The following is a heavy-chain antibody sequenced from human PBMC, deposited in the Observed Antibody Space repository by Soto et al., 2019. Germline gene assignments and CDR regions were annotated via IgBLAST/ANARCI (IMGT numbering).Heavy chain of an antibody. Sequence: ASVKVSCKASGXTFTSYAIHWGRQAPGQRLEWMGWINAGNGNTKYSQKFQDRVTITRDTSASTAYMELSSLRSEDTAVYYCAKGRGHSGSYSSGLDAFDIWGQGTMVTVSS. V-gene: IGHV1-3*01. CDR2: INAGNGNT. CDR1: GXTFTSYA. D-gene: IGHD1-26*01. J-gene: IGHJ3*02. CDR3: AKGRGHSGSYSSGLDAFDI.